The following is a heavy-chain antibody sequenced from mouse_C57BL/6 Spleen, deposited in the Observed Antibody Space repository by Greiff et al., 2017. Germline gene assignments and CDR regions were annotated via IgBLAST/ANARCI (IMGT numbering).Heavy chain of an antibody. J-gene: IGHJ2*01. V-gene: IGHV5-4*03. CDR1: GFTFSSYA. CDR2: ISDGGSYT. Sequence: DVMLVESGGGLVKPGGSLKLSCAASGFTFSSYAMSWVRQTPEKRLGWVATISDGGSYTYYPDNVKGRFTISRDNAKNNLYRQMSQRKSEDTDMYYCARGPNDYDDGGGFDYWGQGTTLTVSS. D-gene: IGHD2-4*01. CDR3: ARGPNDYDDGGGFDY.